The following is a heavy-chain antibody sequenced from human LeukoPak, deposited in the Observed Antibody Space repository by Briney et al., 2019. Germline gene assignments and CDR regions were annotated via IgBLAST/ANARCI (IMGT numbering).Heavy chain of an antibody. Sequence: SETLSLTCTVSGGSISSYYWSWIRQPAGKGLEWIGHIYASGSTNYNPSLKSRVTMSVDTSKNQFSLKLNSVTAADTAVYYCARGGGPQDGRPGNLWYWGQGTLVTVSS. D-gene: IGHD2-21*01. CDR1: GGSISSYY. CDR2: IYASGST. CDR3: ARGGGPQDGRPGNLWY. V-gene: IGHV4-4*07. J-gene: IGHJ4*02.